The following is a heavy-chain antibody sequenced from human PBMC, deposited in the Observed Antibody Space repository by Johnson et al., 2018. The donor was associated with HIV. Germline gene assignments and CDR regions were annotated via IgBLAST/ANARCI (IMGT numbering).Heavy chain of an antibody. Sequence: VQLVESGGGLVKPGGSLRLSCAVSGFTFSNAWMRWVRQAPGKGLEWVGRIKSKVDGGTTDYAAPVKGRFTVSRDDSKNTLYLQLNSLKTEDTAVYHCTKFVGFCSGGGCYTPGDVWGQGTVVTVSS. CDR1: GFTFSNAW. J-gene: IGHJ3*01. CDR3: TKFVGFCSGGGCYTPGDV. CDR2: IKSKVDGGTT. V-gene: IGHV3-15*01. D-gene: IGHD2-15*01.